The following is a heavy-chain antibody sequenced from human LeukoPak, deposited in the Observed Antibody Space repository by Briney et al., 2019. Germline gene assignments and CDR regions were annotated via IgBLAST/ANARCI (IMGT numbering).Heavy chain of an antibody. CDR3: AKDVGQLEYYYYGMDV. D-gene: IGHD6-13*01. CDR2: ISGDGGST. V-gene: IGHV3-43*02. CDR1: GFTFDDYA. Sequence: PGGSLRLSCAASGFTFDDYAMHWVRQAPGKGLEWVSLISGDGGSTYYAGSVKGRFTISRDNSKNSLYLQMNSLRTEDTALYYCAKDVGQLEYYYYGMDVWGQGTTVTVSS. J-gene: IGHJ6*02.